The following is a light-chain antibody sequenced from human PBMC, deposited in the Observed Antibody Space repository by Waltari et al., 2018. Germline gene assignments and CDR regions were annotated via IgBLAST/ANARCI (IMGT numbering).Light chain of an antibody. CDR3: SSYTDNYARV. Sequence: QSALTQPRSVSGSPGQSVTFSCSGTGSDVGGYNYVSWYQQHPGKAPKLIIYDVSKRPSGIPDLFSGSRSGNTAFLTISGLQAEDEADYYLSSYTDNYARVFGGGTKLTVL. CDR2: DVS. V-gene: IGLV2-11*01. J-gene: IGLJ2*01. CDR1: GSDVGGYNY.